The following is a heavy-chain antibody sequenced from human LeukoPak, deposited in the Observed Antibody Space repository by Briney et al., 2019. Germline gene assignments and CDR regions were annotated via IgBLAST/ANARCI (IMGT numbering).Heavy chain of an antibody. J-gene: IGHJ6*02. CDR2: IWYDGSYK. D-gene: IGHD6-13*01. CDR3: ARGRQVHSSSFRYYYYGMDV. V-gene: IGHV3-33*01. CDR1: GFTFSNYG. Sequence: GGSLRLSCAASGFTFSNYGMHWVRQAPGKGLEWVAVIWYDGSYKYYADSVKGRFTISRDNSKNTLYLQMNSLRAEDTAVYYCARGRQVHSSSFRYYYYGMDVWGQGTTVTVSS.